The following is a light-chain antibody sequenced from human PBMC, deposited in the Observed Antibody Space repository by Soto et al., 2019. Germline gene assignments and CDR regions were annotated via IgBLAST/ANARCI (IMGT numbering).Light chain of an antibody. CDR2: DAS. CDR1: QSISSW. CDR3: QHYNSFREFT. J-gene: IGKJ3*01. Sequence: DIQLTQSPSTLSASVGDRVTITCRASQSISSWLAWYQQRPGKAPQLLIYDASNLESGVPSRFSGSGSGTHLTLTISSLQPDDVATHYCQHYNSFREFTFGPGTKVDVK. V-gene: IGKV1-5*01.